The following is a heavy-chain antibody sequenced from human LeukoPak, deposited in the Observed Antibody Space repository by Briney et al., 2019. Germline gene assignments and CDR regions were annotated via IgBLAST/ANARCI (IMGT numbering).Heavy chain of an antibody. CDR3: ARWYQLPSWQHYEYYYYGMDV. J-gene: IGHJ6*02. CDR1: GYTFTSYG. V-gene: IGHV1-18*01. D-gene: IGHD2-2*01. CDR2: ISAYNGNT. Sequence: GASVKVSCKASGYTFTSYGISWVRQAPGQGLAWMGWISAYNGNTNYAQKLQGRVTMTTDTSTSTAYMELRSLRSDDTAVYYCARWYQLPSWQHYEYYYYGMDVWGQGTTVTVSS.